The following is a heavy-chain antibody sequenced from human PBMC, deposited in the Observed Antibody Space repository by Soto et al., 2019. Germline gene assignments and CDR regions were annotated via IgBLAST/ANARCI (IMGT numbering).Heavy chain of an antibody. Sequence: PEGSLRLSCAASGFTFSSYSMNWVRQAPGKGLEWVSSISSSSSYIYYADSVKGRFTISRDNAKNSLYLQMNSLRAEDTAVYYCARDRYFSGGSCYVDAFDIWGQGIMVSVS. D-gene: IGHD2-15*01. J-gene: IGHJ3*02. CDR1: GFTFSSYS. CDR2: ISSSSSYI. V-gene: IGHV3-21*01. CDR3: ARDRYFSGGSCYVDAFDI.